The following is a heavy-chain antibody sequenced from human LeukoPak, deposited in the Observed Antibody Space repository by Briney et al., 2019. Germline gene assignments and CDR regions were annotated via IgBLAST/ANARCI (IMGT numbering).Heavy chain of an antibody. J-gene: IGHJ3*02. CDR1: GGSISSGDYY. D-gene: IGHD2/OR15-2a*01. CDR2: IYYSGST. CDR3: ARAFYAYAFDI. V-gene: IGHV4-30-4*01. Sequence: SETLSLTCTVSGGSISSGDYYWSWIRQPPGKGLEWIGYIYYSGSTYYNPSLKSRVTISADTSKNQFSLKLSSVTAADTAVYYCARAFYAYAFDIWGQGTMVTVSS.